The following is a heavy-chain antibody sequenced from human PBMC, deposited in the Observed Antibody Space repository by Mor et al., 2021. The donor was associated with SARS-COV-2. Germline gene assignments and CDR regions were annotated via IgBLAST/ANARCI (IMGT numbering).Heavy chain of an antibody. D-gene: IGHD3-22*01. J-gene: IGHJ5*02. V-gene: IGHV5-10-1*01. Sequence: PSFQGHVTISADKSISTAYLQWSSLKASDTAMYYCARQNHDNSGDYSVWFDPWGQGTLVTVSS. CDR3: ARQNHDNSGDYSVWFDP.